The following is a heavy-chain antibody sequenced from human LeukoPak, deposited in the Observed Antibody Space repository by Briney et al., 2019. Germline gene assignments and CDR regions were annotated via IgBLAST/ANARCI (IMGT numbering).Heavy chain of an antibody. CDR1: GFTFDDYA. V-gene: IGHV3-9*01. J-gene: IGHJ4*02. D-gene: IGHD6-19*01. Sequence: GRSLRLSCAASGFTFDDYAMHWVRQAPGKGLEWVSGISWNSGSIGYADSVKGRFTISRDNSKNTLYLQMNSLRAEDTAVYYCAKDGSGWYYFDYWGQGTLVTVSS. CDR2: ISWNSGSI. CDR3: AKDGSGWYYFDY.